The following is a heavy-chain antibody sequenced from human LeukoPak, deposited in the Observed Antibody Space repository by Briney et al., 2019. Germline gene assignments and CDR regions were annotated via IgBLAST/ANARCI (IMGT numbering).Heavy chain of an antibody. CDR1: GFTFSSYS. D-gene: IGHD3-10*01. Sequence: PGGSLRLSCAASGFTFSSYSMNWVRQAPGKGLEWVSSISSSSSYIYYADSVKGRFTSSRDNAKNSLYLQMNSLRAEDTAVYYCARESGNNWFDPWGQGTLVTVSS. J-gene: IGHJ5*02. V-gene: IGHV3-21*01. CDR3: ARESGNNWFDP. CDR2: ISSSSSYI.